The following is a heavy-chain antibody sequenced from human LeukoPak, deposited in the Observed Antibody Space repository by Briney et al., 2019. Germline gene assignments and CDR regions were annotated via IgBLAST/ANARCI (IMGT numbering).Heavy chain of an antibody. J-gene: IGHJ1*01. Sequence: PGGSLRLSCAASGFTFSSYWMSWVRQAPGKGLEWVAVIWYDGSNKYYADSVKGRFTISRDNSKNTLYLQMNSLRAEDTAVYYCARAPPDGYDSSGAQYFQHWGQGTLVTVSS. V-gene: IGHV3-33*08. D-gene: IGHD3-22*01. CDR1: GFTFSSYW. CDR3: ARAPPDGYDSSGAQYFQH. CDR2: IWYDGSNK.